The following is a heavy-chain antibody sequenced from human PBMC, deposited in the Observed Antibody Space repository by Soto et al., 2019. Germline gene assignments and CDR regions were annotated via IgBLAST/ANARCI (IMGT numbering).Heavy chain of an antibody. CDR1: GFTFSSYS. D-gene: IGHD2-21*01. CDR2: ISSSSSTI. Sequence: EVQLVESGGGLVQPGGSLRLSCAASGFTFSSYSMNWVLQAPGKGLEWVSYISSSSSTIYYADSVKGRFTISRDNAKNSLYLQMNSLRAEDTAVYYCAREAYCGGDCYSYGMDVWGQGTTVTVSS. J-gene: IGHJ6*02. V-gene: IGHV3-48*01. CDR3: AREAYCGGDCYSYGMDV.